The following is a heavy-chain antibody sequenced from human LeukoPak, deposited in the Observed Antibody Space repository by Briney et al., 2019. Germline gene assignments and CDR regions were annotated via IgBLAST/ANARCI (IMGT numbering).Heavy chain of an antibody. Sequence: SETLSLTCTVSGGYISSYYWSWIRQPPGEGLEWIGYVYYTGSTNYNPSLKSRVSISVDTSKNQFSLKLSSVTAADTAVYYCARVVTGGSGNFYKIFDYWGQGILVPVSS. J-gene: IGHJ4*02. D-gene: IGHD7-27*01. V-gene: IGHV4-59*01. CDR3: ARVVTGGSGNFYKIFDY. CDR1: GGYISSYY. CDR2: VYYTGST.